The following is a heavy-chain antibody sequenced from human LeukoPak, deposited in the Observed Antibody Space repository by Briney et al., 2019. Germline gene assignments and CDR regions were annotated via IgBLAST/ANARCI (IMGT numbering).Heavy chain of an antibody. Sequence: PGGSLRLSCAASGFTFSSYAMHWVRQAPGKGLEWVAVISYDGSNKYYADSVKGRFTISRDNSKNTLYLQMNSLRAEDTAVYYCARGGVYGDYFDYWGQGTLVTVSS. V-gene: IGHV3-30*04. CDR3: ARGGVYGDYFDY. CDR1: GFTFSSYA. CDR2: ISYDGSNK. J-gene: IGHJ4*02. D-gene: IGHD4-17*01.